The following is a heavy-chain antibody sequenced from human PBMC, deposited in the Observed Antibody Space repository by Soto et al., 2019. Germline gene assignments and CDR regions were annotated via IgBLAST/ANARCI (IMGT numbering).Heavy chain of an antibody. D-gene: IGHD6-13*01. Sequence: ASETLSLTCAVSGGSISSSNWWSWVRQPPGKGLEWIGEIYHSGSTNYNPSLKSRVTISVDKSKNQFSLKLSSVTAADTAVYYCARAPTDRAAAEHYYYYGMDVWGQGTTVTVSS. CDR3: ARAPTDRAAAEHYYYYGMDV. CDR1: GGSISSSNW. J-gene: IGHJ6*02. V-gene: IGHV4-4*02. CDR2: IYHSGST.